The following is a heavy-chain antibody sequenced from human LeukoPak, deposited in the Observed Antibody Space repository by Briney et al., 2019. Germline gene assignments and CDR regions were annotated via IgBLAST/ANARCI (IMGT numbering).Heavy chain of an antibody. CDR3: ARGRAPIETYNWNDEHYYYMDV. D-gene: IGHD1-1*01. Sequence: ASVKVSCKASGYTFTSYDINRVRQATGQGLEWMGWMNPNSGNTGYAQKFQGRVTITRNTSISTAYMELSSLRSEDTAVYYCARGRAPIETYNWNDEHYYYMDVWGKGTTVTVSS. CDR2: MNPNSGNT. V-gene: IGHV1-8*03. J-gene: IGHJ6*03. CDR1: GYTFTSYD.